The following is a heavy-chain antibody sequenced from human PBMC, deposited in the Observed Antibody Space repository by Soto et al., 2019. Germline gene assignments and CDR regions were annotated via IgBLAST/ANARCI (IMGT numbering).Heavy chain of an antibody. V-gene: IGHV1-24*01. CDR2: FDPEDGET. J-gene: IGHJ5*02. CDR3: ATGYSSGWYWFDP. CDR1: GYTLTELS. D-gene: IGHD6-19*01. Sequence: ASVKVSCKVSGYTLTELSMHWVRQAPGKGLEWMGGFDPEDGETIYAQKFQGRVTMTEDTSTDTAYMELSSLRSEDTAVYYCATGYSSGWYWFDPWGKGTLFTVSS.